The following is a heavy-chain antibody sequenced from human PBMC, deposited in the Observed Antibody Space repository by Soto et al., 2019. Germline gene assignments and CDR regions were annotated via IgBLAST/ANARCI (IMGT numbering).Heavy chain of an antibody. CDR1: GFTFNDFE. V-gene: IGHV3-48*03. D-gene: IGHD3-10*01. CDR3: ARGFGRFTY. Sequence: EVQLLESGGGLVQPGGSLRLSCGVSGFTFNDFEMNWVRQAPGKGLEWLAYIDGSGTTKKYADSVRGRFTISRDNPNNSLFLQMSSLRAADTAIYYCARGFGRFTYWGQGTLVSVSS. CDR2: IDGSGTTK. J-gene: IGHJ4*02.